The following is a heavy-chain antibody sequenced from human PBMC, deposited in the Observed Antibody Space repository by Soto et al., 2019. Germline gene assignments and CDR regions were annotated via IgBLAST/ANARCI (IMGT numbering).Heavy chain of an antibody. V-gene: IGHV3-74*01. Sequence: GGSLRLSCAASGFTFSGYLMHWVRQVPGKGLLWVSRIDEYGNTINYADSVNGRFTISRDNARNTLYLEMNSLRAEDTALYYCTRDIGGKGAYWGPGTLVTVSS. CDR1: GFTFSGYL. J-gene: IGHJ4*02. CDR3: TRDIGGKGAY. CDR2: IDEYGNTI. D-gene: IGHD3-10*01.